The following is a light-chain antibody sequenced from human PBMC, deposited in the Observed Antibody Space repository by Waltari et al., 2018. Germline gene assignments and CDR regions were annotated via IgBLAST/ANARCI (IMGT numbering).Light chain of an antibody. J-gene: IGKJ4*01. CDR3: QQYYSFPVT. Sequence: DIVMTQSPDSLAVSLGARAPINCKSSQNVLYSSNNKNYLAWYQQKPGQPPKLLIYWASTRESGVPDRFSGSGSGTDFTLTISRLQAEDVAVYYCQQYYSFPVTFGGGTKVEIK. CDR1: QNVLYSSNNKNY. V-gene: IGKV4-1*01. CDR2: WAS.